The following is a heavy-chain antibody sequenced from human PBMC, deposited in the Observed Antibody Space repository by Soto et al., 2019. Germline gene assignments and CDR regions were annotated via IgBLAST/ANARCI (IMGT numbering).Heavy chain of an antibody. V-gene: IGHV1-69*08. D-gene: IGHD3-10*01. J-gene: IGHJ6*02. CDR2: IIPILGIA. CDR3: ARDNCCVAGSFHPYYYYGMDV. Sequence: QVQLVQSGAEVKKPGSSVKVSCKASGGTFSSYTISWVRQAPGQGLEWMGRIIPILGIANYAQKFQGRVTITADKSTSTAYRELSSLRSEDTAVYYCARDNCCVAGSFHPYYYYGMDVWGQGTTVTVSS. CDR1: GGTFSSYT.